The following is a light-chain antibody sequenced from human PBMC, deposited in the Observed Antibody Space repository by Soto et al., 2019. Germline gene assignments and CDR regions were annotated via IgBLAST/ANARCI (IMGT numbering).Light chain of an antibody. V-gene: IGKV1-27*01. CDR2: AAS. CDR1: QGIRNF. J-gene: IGKJ3*01. Sequence: DIQMTQSPTSLSASVGDRVTITCRASQGIRNFVAWYQQKPGKPPKLLIYAASTLQSGVPSRFSGSGSGTDATLTINGLQPDDVATYSCQKYSSVPVFGPGTKVEI. CDR3: QKYSSVPV.